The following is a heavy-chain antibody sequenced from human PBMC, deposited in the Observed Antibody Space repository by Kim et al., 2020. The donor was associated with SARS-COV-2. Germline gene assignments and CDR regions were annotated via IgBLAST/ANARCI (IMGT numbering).Heavy chain of an antibody. CDR3: AKGFASGTYVSDH. Sequence: YADSVKGRFTISRDNSKDTLYLQVSSLRAEDTAVYYCAKGFASGTYVSDHWSQGTLAIVSS. J-gene: IGHJ4*02. V-gene: IGHV3-23*01. D-gene: IGHD3-10*01.